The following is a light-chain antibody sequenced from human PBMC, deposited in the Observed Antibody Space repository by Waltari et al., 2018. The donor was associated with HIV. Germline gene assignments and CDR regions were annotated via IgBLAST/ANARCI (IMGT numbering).Light chain of an antibody. CDR1: TSNIGTNV. Sequence: QSVLAQPPSVSGTPGQRVTISCSGTTSNIGTNVVNWYQQVPGTAPKLLISSNNQRPSAVPDRFSGFKSGTSASLAINGLQSEDEADYYCATWDDTPTGHVLFGGGTKVTVL. CDR2: SNN. V-gene: IGLV1-44*01. CDR3: ATWDDTPTGHVL. J-gene: IGLJ2*01.